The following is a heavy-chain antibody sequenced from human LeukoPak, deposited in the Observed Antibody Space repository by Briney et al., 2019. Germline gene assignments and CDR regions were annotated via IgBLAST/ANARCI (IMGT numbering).Heavy chain of an antibody. V-gene: IGHV3-30*02. CDR3: AKSQVRLAPADY. CDR2: IRYDGSNK. Sequence: QPGGSLRLSCAASGFTFSSYGMHWVRQAPGKGLEWVAFIRYDGSNKYYADSVKGRFTISRDNSKNTLYLQMNSLRAEDTAVYYCAKSQVRLAPADYWGQGTLVTVSS. J-gene: IGHJ4*02. CDR1: GFTFSSYG. D-gene: IGHD2-2*01.